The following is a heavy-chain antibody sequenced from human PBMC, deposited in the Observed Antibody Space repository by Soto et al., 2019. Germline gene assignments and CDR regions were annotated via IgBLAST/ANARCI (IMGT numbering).Heavy chain of an antibody. J-gene: IGHJ6*03. CDR2: ISSSSSTI. CDR1: GFTFSSYS. CDR3: ARNSAWLPNLMEV. V-gene: IGHV3-48*01. Sequence: GGSLRLSCAASGFTFSSYSMNWVRQAPGKGLEWVSYISSSSSTIYYADSVKGRFTISRDNAKNSLYLQMNSLRAEDTAVYYCARNSAWLPNLMEVWGKGTTVTVSS. D-gene: IGHD3-9*01.